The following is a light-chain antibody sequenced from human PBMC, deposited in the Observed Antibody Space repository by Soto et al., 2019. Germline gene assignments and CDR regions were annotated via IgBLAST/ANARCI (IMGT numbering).Light chain of an antibody. Sequence: EIVMTQSPATLSVSPGERATLSCRASQSVSSNVAWYQHKPGQAPRLLIYAASTRATGIPARFSGTRSGTEFTLTISSLQTDDFSTYYCQQYHSYWTFGQGTKVE. V-gene: IGKV3-15*01. CDR1: QSVSSN. CDR3: QQYHSYWT. J-gene: IGKJ1*01. CDR2: AAS.